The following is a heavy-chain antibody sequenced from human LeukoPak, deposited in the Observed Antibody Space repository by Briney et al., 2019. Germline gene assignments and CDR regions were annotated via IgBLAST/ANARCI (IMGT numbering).Heavy chain of an antibody. J-gene: IGHJ6*02. CDR2: ISSSSSYI. CDR1: GFTFSSYS. V-gene: IGHV3-21*01. D-gene: IGHD3-3*01. CDR3: ARDGEYYDFWSGYYDYYYYGMDV. Sequence: GGSLRLSCEASGFTFSSYSMNWVRQAPGKGLEWVSSISSSSSYIYYADSVKGRFTISRDNAKNSLYLQMNSLRAEDTAVYYCARDGEYYDFWSGYYDYYYYGMDVWGQGTTVTVSS.